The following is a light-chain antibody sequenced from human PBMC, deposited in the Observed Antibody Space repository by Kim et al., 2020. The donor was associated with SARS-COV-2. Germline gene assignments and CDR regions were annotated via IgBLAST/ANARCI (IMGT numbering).Light chain of an antibody. Sequence: QSALTQPASVSWSPGQSITISCTGTSSNVGGYNYVSWYQQHPGKAPKLMIYDVGTRPSGVSDRFSGSKSGNTASLTISGLQTEDEADYYCSSYTTTTTRVFGGGTQLTVL. CDR1: SSNVGGYNY. V-gene: IGLV2-14*03. J-gene: IGLJ3*02. CDR3: SSYTTTTTRV. CDR2: DVG.